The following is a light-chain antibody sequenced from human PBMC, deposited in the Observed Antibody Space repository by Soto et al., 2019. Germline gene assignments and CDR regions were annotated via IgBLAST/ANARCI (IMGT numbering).Light chain of an antibody. V-gene: IGLV2-14*01. CDR1: GSDVGGYNY. CDR3: SSYTSRSTVV. Sequence: QSALTQPASVSGSPGQSMTISCTGTGSDVGGYNYVSWYQQHPGKAPKLMIYDVSNRPSGVSNRFSGSKSGNTASLTISGLQAEDEAANDFSSYTSRSTVVVGGGTKLAVL. J-gene: IGLJ2*01. CDR2: DVS.